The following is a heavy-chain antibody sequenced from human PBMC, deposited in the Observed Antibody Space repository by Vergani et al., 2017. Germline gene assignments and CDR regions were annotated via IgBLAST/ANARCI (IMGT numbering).Heavy chain of an antibody. CDR2: IIPIFGTA. Sequence: QVQLVQSGAEVKKPGSSVKVSCKASGGTFSSYAISWVRQAPGQGLEWMGGIIPIFGTANYAQKFQGRVTITADESTSTAYMELSSLRSEDTAVYYCARVGTISMTARSRYYYMDVWGKGTTVTVYS. V-gene: IGHV1-69*01. D-gene: IGHD2-21*02. J-gene: IGHJ6*03. CDR3: ARVGTISMTARSRYYYMDV. CDR1: GGTFSSYA.